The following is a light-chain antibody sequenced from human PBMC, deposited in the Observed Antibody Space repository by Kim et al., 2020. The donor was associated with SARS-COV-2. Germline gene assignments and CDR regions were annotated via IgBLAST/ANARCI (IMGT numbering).Light chain of an antibody. CDR1: SIGSKS. V-gene: IGLV3-21*04. CDR2: YDS. CDR3: QVWDSSNDHRVV. Sequence: SYELTQPPSVSVAPEKTARITCGGASIGSKSVHWYQQKPGQAPVLVISYDSVRPSGIPERFSGSNSGNTATLTISRVEAGDEADYYCQVWDSSNDHRVVFGGGTQLTVL. J-gene: IGLJ2*01.